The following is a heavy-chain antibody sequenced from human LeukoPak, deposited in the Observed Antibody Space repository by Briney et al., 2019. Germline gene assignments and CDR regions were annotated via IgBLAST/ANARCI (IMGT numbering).Heavy chain of an antibody. V-gene: IGHV4-34*01. Sequence: SETLSLTCAVYGGSFSGYYWSWIRQPPGKGLEWIGEINHSGSTNYNPSLKSRVTISVDTSKNQFSLKLSSVTAADTAVYYCARSRRIVGAPFDYWGQGTLVTVSS. CDR2: INHSGST. J-gene: IGHJ4*02. CDR1: GGSFSGYY. D-gene: IGHD1-26*01. CDR3: ARSRRIVGAPFDY.